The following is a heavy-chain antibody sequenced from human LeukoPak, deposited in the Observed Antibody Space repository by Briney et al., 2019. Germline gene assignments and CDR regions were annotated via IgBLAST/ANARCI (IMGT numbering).Heavy chain of an antibody. Sequence: SETLSLTCIVSGGSISSHYWSWIRQPPGKGLELFGYMYYSGNSNYNPSLKSRVTISVDTSKNQFSLELTSVTAADTAVYYCASGKNWCYFDYWGQGTLVTVSS. J-gene: IGHJ4*02. CDR2: MYYSGNS. V-gene: IGHV4-59*08. CDR1: GGSISSHY. D-gene: IGHD2-8*02. CDR3: ASGKNWCYFDY.